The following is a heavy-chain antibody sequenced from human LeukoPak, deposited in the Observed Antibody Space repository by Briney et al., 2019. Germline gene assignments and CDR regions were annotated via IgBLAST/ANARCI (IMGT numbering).Heavy chain of an antibody. CDR1: GFTFSSYA. D-gene: IGHD2-21*02. Sequence: PGGSLRLSCAASGFTFSSYAMHWVRQAPGKGLEWVAVISYDGSNKYYADSVKGRFTLSRDKSKNTLYLQMNSLRAEDTAVYYCAREGVTAAYFDYWGQGTLVTVSS. CDR2: ISYDGSNK. CDR3: AREGVTAAYFDY. J-gene: IGHJ4*02. V-gene: IGHV3-30-3*01.